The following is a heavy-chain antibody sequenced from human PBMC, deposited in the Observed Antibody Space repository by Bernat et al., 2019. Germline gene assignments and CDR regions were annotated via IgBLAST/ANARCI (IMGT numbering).Heavy chain of an antibody. V-gene: IGHV4-39*01. CDR1: GASISSSNYY. Sequence: QLQLQESGPGLVKPSETLSLTCTVSGASISSSNYYWGWIRQPPGKGLEWIGSIYYSGSTYYNPPLKSRVTISVDTSRNQFSLKMSSATAADTALYDGARHADTDPHVTAFDIWGEGTMVTVSS. CDR2: IYYSGST. CDR3: ARHADTDPHVTAFDI. J-gene: IGHJ3*02.